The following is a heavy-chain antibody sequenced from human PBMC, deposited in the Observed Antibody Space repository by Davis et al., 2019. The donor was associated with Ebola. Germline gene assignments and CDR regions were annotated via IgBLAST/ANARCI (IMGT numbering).Heavy chain of an antibody. CDR3: ARAPRITIFWRFDP. CDR1: GGSISSSSYY. J-gene: IGHJ5*02. V-gene: IGHV4-39*01. Sequence: GSLRLSCTVSGGSISSSSYYWGWIRQPPGKGLEWIGSIYYSGSTYYNPSLKSRVTISVDTSKNQFSLKLSSVTAADTAVYYCARAPRITIFWRFDPWGQGTLVTVSS. D-gene: IGHD3-3*01. CDR2: IYYSGST.